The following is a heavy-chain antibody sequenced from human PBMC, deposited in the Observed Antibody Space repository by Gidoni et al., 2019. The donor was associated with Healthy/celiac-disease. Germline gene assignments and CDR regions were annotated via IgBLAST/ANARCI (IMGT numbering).Heavy chain of an antibody. Sequence: QVQLVQSGAEVKTPGSSVKVSCKASGGTFSSYAISWVRQAPGQGLEWMGRIIPILGIANYAQKFQGRVTITADKSTSTAYMELSSLRSEDTAVYYCARDKGGWLQPTYDYWGQGTLVTVSS. CDR3: ARDKGGWLQPTYDY. J-gene: IGHJ4*02. CDR1: GGTFSSYA. V-gene: IGHV1-69*04. D-gene: IGHD5-12*01. CDR2: IIPILGIA.